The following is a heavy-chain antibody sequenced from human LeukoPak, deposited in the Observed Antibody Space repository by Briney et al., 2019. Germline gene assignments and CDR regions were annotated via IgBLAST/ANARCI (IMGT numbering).Heavy chain of an antibody. V-gene: IGHV4-59*01. D-gene: IGHD5-18*01. J-gene: IGHJ4*02. Sequence: SETLSLTCTVSGGSISTYYWSWVRQPPGKGLEWIGYIYYNGDTNYNPSLKSRVIISIGASSNQFSLRLNSMTAADTAVHYCARVLRAASWRSYDYWGQGSLVTVSS. CDR1: GGSISTYY. CDR2: IYYNGDT. CDR3: ARVLRAASWRSYDY.